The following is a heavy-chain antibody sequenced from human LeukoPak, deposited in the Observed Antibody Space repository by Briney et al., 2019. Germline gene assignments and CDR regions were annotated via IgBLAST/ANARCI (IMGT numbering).Heavy chain of an antibody. CDR1: GGSFSGYY. V-gene: IGHV4-34*01. D-gene: IGHD2-2*01. Sequence: PSETLSLTCAVYGGSFSGYYWSWIRQPPGKGLEWIGEINHSGSTNYNPSLKSRVTISVDKSKNQFSLKLSSVTAADTAVYYCAREAVVVPAAMDYYYMDVWGKGTTVTVSS. J-gene: IGHJ6*03. CDR2: INHSGST. CDR3: AREAVVVPAAMDYYYMDV.